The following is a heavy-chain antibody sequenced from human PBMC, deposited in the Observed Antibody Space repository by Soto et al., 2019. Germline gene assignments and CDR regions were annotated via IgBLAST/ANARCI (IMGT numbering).Heavy chain of an antibody. CDR1: GGSFSGYY. CDR2: INHSGST. D-gene: IGHD3-16*02. V-gene: IGHV4-34*01. Sequence: SETLSLTCAVYGGSFSGYYWSWIRQPPGKGLEWIGEINHSGSTNYNPSLKSRVTISVDTSKNQFSLKLSSVTAADTAVYYCARVRVITFGGVIVIPDDYFDYWGQGTLVTVSS. J-gene: IGHJ4*02. CDR3: ARVRVITFGGVIVIPDDYFDY.